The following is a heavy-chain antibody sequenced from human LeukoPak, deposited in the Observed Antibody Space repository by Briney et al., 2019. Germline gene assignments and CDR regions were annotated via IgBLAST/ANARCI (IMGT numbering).Heavy chain of an antibody. CDR3: ARLTRRWGTIIRLKGPYYFDY. Sequence: GGSLRLSCAASGFTFGNYGMSWVRQAPGKGLEWVSGINWSGGNTGYADSVKGRFTISRDNAKNSLYLQMNSLRAEDTAVYYCARLTRRWGTIIRLKGPYYFDYWGQGTLVTVSS. D-gene: IGHD3-16*01. CDR2: INWSGGNT. J-gene: IGHJ4*02. V-gene: IGHV3-20*04. CDR1: GFTFGNYG.